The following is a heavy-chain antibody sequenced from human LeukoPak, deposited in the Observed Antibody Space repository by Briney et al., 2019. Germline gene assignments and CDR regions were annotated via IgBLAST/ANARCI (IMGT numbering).Heavy chain of an antibody. D-gene: IGHD3-22*01. V-gene: IGHV4-39*07. CDR3: ARDGKDSSGYPNWFDP. Sequence: SETLSLTCTVSGGSISSSSYYWGWIRQPPGKGLEWIGSIYYSGSTYYNPSLKSRVTISVDTSKNQFSLKLSSVTAADTAVYYCARDGKDSSGYPNWFDPWGQGTLVTVSS. CDR2: IYYSGST. CDR1: GGSISSSSYY. J-gene: IGHJ5*02.